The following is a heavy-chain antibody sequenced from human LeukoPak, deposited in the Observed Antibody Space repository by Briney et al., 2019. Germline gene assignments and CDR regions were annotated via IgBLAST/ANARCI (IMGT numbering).Heavy chain of an antibody. D-gene: IGHD6-19*01. CDR2: IKQDGNEK. CDR1: GFTFSSYG. J-gene: IGHJ4*02. V-gene: IGHV3-7*01. Sequence: PGGSLRLSCAASGFTFSSYGMHWVRQAPGKGLEWVANIKQDGNEKYYVDSVKGRFTISRDNAKNSLYLQMNTLRAEDTAVYYCARDGLSSGWYRNYWGQGTLVTVSS. CDR3: ARDGLSSGWYRNY.